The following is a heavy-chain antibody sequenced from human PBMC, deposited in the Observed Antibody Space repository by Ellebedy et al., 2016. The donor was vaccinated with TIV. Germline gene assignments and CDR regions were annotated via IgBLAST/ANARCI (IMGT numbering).Heavy chain of an antibody. V-gene: IGHV4-31*03. D-gene: IGHD3-22*01. CDR3: ASLPMNYYDSSGVLDY. CDR1: GGSISSGGYY. CDR2: IYYSGST. Sequence: MPSETLSLTCTVSGGSISSGGYYRSWIRQHPGKGLEWIGYIYYSGSTYYNPSLKSRVTISVDTSKNQFSLKLSSVTAADTAVYYCASLPMNYYDSSGVLDYWGQGTLVTVSS. J-gene: IGHJ4*02.